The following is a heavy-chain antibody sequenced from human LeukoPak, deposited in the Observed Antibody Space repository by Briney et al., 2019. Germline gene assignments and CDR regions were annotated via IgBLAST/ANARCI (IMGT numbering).Heavy chain of an antibody. Sequence: SVKVSCKASGGTFSSYAISWVRQAPGQGLEWMGGIIPIFGTANYAQKFQGRVTITADESTSTAYMELSSLRSDDTAVYYCARVDVGVLDAPPTTLPDYYGMDVWGQGTTVTVSS. D-gene: IGHD2-2*01. CDR1: GGTFSSYA. CDR3: ARVDVGVLDAPPTTLPDYYGMDV. CDR2: IIPIFGTA. V-gene: IGHV1-69*01. J-gene: IGHJ6*02.